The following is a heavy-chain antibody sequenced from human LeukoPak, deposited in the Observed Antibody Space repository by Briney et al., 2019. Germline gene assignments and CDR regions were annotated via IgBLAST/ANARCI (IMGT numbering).Heavy chain of an antibody. D-gene: IGHD5-24*01. V-gene: IGHV1-69*13. Sequence: GASVKVSCKASGGTFSSYAISWVRQAPRQGLEWMGGIIPIFGTANYAQKFQGRVTITADESTSTAYMELSSLRSEDTAVYYCARAFRDVYEINWFDPWGQGTLVTVSS. J-gene: IGHJ5*02. CDR1: GGTFSSYA. CDR2: IIPIFGTA. CDR3: ARAFRDVYEINWFDP.